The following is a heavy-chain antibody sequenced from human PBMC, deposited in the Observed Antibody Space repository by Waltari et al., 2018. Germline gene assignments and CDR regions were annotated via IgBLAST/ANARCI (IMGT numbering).Heavy chain of an antibody. D-gene: IGHD2-21*01. Sequence: QVQLVQSGAEVKKPGASVKISCKTSEYTFTSSYIHWVRQAPGQGLEWMGIINPSGGRTIYAQKFQGRVTMTRDTSTSTVYMELSSLRSEDTAVYHCARDTGALWMDVWGQGTTVTVSS. J-gene: IGHJ6*02. CDR1: EYTFTSSY. CDR2: INPSGGRT. CDR3: ARDTGALWMDV. V-gene: IGHV1-46*01.